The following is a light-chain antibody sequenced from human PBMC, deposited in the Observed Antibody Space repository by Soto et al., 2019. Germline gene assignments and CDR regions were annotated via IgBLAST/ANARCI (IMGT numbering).Light chain of an antibody. CDR3: SSYTSSSTEV. V-gene: IGLV2-14*01. CDR2: EVS. CDR1: SSDVGGYNY. J-gene: IGLJ2*01. Sequence: QSVLTQPASVSRSPGQSITISCTGTSSDVGGYNYVSWYQQHPGKAPKLMIYEVSNRPSGVSNRFSGSKSGNTASLTISGLQAEDEADYYCSSYTSSSTEVFGGGTKVTVL.